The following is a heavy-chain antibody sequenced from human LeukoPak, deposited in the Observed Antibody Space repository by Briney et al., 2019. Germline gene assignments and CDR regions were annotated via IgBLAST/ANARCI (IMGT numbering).Heavy chain of an antibody. CDR2: IHYTGAT. V-gene: IGHV4-34*01. CDR1: GGSITGYY. Sequence: SETLSLTCAVYGGSITGYYWSWIRQPPGKGLEWVGEIHYTGATSYNPSLKSRATISIDTSKNQVSLKLSSATAADTAVYYCARGNILSGYCFDYWGQGTLVTVSS. J-gene: IGHJ4*02. CDR3: ARGNILSGYCFDY. D-gene: IGHD3-9*01.